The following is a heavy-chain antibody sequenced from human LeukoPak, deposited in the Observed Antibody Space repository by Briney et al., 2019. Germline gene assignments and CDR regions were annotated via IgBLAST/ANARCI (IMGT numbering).Heavy chain of an antibody. Sequence: GGSLRLSCAASGFTFSSYAMTWVRQAPGKGLEWVSGISGSGGNTYYADSVKGRFTISRDNPKNTLYLQMNSLRAEDTAVYYCARRAGAYSHPYDYWGQGTLVTVSS. CDR2: ISGSGGNT. CDR3: ARRAGAYSHPYDY. J-gene: IGHJ4*02. D-gene: IGHD4-17*01. CDR1: GFTFSSYA. V-gene: IGHV3-23*01.